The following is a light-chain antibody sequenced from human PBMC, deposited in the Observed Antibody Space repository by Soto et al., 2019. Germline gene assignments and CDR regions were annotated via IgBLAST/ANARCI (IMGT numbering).Light chain of an antibody. CDR1: SSDVGGYNY. CDR2: DVN. Sequence: QSALTQPASVSGSPGQSITTSCTGTSSDVGGYNYVSWYQQHPGKAPKLMIYDVNNRPSGVSNRFSGSKSGNTASLTISGLQAEDEGDYYCSSYTSSITLVFGGGTKVTVL. CDR3: SSYTSSITLV. V-gene: IGLV2-14*01. J-gene: IGLJ2*01.